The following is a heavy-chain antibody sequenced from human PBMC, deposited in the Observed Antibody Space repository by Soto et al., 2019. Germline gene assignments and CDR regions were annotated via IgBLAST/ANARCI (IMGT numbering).Heavy chain of an antibody. D-gene: IGHD2-21*01. Sequence: ELQLVETGGGLIQTGGSLRLSCAASGFSISSNYIAWVRQPPGKGLEWVSTTFSGGNTDYSASVKGRCSISRDNYKNTLYRQMDNLRVEDKAVYYCARKPPSAIQGWAFGMDVWGQGTKVSVSS. CDR1: GFSISSNY. V-gene: IGHV3-53*02. CDR3: ARKPPSAIQGWAFGMDV. CDR2: TFSGGNT. J-gene: IGHJ6*02.